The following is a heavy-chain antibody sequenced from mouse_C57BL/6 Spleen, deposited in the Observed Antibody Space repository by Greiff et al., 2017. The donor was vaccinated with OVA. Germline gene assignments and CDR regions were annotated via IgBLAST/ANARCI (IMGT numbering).Heavy chain of an antibody. D-gene: IGHD4-1*01. CDR3: ARAGLGRGFAY. CDR1: GYSITSGYY. V-gene: IGHV3-6*01. CDR2: ISYDGSN. Sequence: EVQLVESGPGLVKPSQSLSLTCSVTGYSITSGYYWNWIRQFPGNKLEWMGYISYDGSNNYNPSLKNRISITRDTSKNQFFLKLNSVTTEDTATYYCARAGLGRGFAYWGQGTLVTVSA. J-gene: IGHJ3*01.